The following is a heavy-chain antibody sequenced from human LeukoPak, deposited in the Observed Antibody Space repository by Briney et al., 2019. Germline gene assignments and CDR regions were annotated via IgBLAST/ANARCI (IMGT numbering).Heavy chain of an antibody. J-gene: IGHJ3*02. CDR2: ISGSGGST. CDR3: AKDLDLPDFLTGYIPSAFDI. V-gene: IGHV3-23*01. Sequence: GGSLRLSCAASGFTFSSYGMSWVRQAPGKGLEWVSAISGSGGSTYYADSVKGRFTISRDNSKNTLYLQMNSLRAEDTAVYYCAKDLDLPDFLTGYIPSAFDIWGQGTMVTVSS. D-gene: IGHD3-9*01. CDR1: GFTFSSYG.